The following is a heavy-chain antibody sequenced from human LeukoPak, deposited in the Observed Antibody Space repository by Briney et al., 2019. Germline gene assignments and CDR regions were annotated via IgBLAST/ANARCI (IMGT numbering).Heavy chain of an antibody. V-gene: IGHV4-4*02. CDR3: ARGLLWFGEPQYYYYGMDV. CDR2: IYHSGST. D-gene: IGHD3-10*01. Sequence: SETLSLTCAVSGGSISSSNWWSWVRQPPGKGLEWIREIYHSGSTNYDPSLKSRVTISVDKSKNQFSLKLSSVTAADTAVYYCARGLLWFGEPQYYYYGMDVWGQGTTVTVSS. J-gene: IGHJ6*02. CDR1: GGSISSSNW.